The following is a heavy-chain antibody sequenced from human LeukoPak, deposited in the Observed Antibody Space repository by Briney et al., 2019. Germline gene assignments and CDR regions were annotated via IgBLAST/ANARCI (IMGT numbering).Heavy chain of an antibody. J-gene: IGHJ4*02. CDR2: INPSGGST. CDR1: GYTFTSYY. V-gene: IGHV1-46*01. D-gene: IGHD4-23*01. Sequence: GASVKVSCKASGYTFTSYYMHWVRQAPGQGLEWMGIINPSGGSTSYAQEFQGRVTMTRDTSTSTVYMELSSLRSEDTAVYYCARDFGGNSVSGVVNDYWGQGTLVTVSS. CDR3: ARDFGGNSVSGVVNDY.